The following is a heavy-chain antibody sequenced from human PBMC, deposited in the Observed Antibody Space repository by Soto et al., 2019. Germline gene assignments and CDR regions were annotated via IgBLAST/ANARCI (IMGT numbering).Heavy chain of an antibody. V-gene: IGHV1-69*01. J-gene: IGHJ4*02. CDR3: AIGDRSSWISNH. CDR2: IIPIFETA. Sequence: QVQLVQSGAEVTKAGSSVKVSCKASGGTFSSHAFSWVRQAPGQGLEWVGGIIPIFETANYAQEFQGRVTITANESTNTVILDLNNLRSDDTAIYFCAIGDRSSWISNHWGPGTQVTVS. CDR1: GGTFSSHA. D-gene: IGHD6-6*01.